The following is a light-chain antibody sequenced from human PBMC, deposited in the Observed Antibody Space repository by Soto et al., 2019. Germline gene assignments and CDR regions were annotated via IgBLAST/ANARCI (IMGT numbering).Light chain of an antibody. V-gene: IGKV1D-12*01. CDR3: PKSNSFPLN. CDR1: QGISSW. Sequence: DIQMTQSPSSVSASVGDRVTITCRASQGISSWLAWYQQKPGKAPKLMLYSASTLQSGVPSSFSGSGSGTAFTLTISSLQPEDFATDYCPKSNSFPLNFGGGTKVEIK. CDR2: SAS. J-gene: IGKJ4*01.